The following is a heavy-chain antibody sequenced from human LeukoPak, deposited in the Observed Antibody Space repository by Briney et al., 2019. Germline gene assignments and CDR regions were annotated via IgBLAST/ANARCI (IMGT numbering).Heavy chain of an antibody. V-gene: IGHV3-30*02. CDR3: AKLGNAYGSGSYYNYFDY. D-gene: IGHD3-10*01. J-gene: IGHJ4*02. Sequence: GGSLRLSCAASGFTFSSYGMHWVRQAPGKGLEWVAFIRYDGSNKYYADSVKGRFTISRDNSKNTLYLQMNSLRAEDTAVYYCAKLGNAYGSGSYYNYFDYWGQGTLVTVSS. CDR1: GFTFSSYG. CDR2: IRYDGSNK.